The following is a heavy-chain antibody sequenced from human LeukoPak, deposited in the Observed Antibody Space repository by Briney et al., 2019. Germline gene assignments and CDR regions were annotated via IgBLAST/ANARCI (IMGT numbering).Heavy chain of an antibody. Sequence: SETLSLTCAVYGGSFSGYYWSWIRQPPGKGLEWIGEINHSGSTNYSPSLKSRVTISVDTSKNQFSLKLSSVTAADTAVYYCARGGTGYCSGGSCYYFQHWGQGTLVTVSS. J-gene: IGHJ1*01. D-gene: IGHD2-15*01. CDR3: ARGGTGYCSGGSCYYFQH. CDR1: GGSFSGYY. CDR2: INHSGST. V-gene: IGHV4-34*01.